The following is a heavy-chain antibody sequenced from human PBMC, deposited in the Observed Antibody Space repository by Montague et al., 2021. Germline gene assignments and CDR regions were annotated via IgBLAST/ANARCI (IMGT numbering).Heavy chain of an antibody. Sequence: SLRLSCAASGFTFSTFPMHWVRQAPGKGLEWVALISHDGSNEYYADSVGGRFTVSRDNSKNTLYLQTSSLRADDTAVYYCARWRVYYDSSGYAAWGRGTLVTVSS. V-gene: IGHV3-30-3*01. J-gene: IGHJ5*02. D-gene: IGHD3-22*01. CDR1: GFTFSTFP. CDR3: ARWRVYYDSSGYAA. CDR2: ISHDGSNE.